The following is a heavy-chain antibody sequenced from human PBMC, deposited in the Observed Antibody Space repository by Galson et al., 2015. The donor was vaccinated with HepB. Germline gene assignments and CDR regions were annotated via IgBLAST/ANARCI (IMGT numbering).Heavy chain of an antibody. V-gene: IGHV3-33*01. Sequence: SLRLSCAASGFTFSSCGMHWVRQAPGKGLEWVAVIWYDGSNKYYADSVKGRFTISRDNSKNTLYLQMNSLRAEDTAVYYCARYSGYDQGYYYYGMDVWGQGTTVTVSS. CDR3: ARYSGYDQGYYYYGMDV. CDR1: GFTFSSCG. CDR2: IWYDGSNK. D-gene: IGHD5-12*01. J-gene: IGHJ6*02.